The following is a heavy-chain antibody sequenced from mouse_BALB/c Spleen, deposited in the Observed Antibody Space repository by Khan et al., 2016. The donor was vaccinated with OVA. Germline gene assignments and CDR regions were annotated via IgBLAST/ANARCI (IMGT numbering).Heavy chain of an antibody. CDR2: IRYDGNS. CDR1: GYSITSGYF. J-gene: IGHJ3*01. V-gene: IGHV3-6*02. Sequence: EVHLQESGPGLVKPSQSLSLTCSVTGYSITSGYFWNWIRQFPGNKLEWMGYIRYDGNSNYNPSLKNRISITRDTSKNQFFLKLNSVTPEDTATYYCARGGSSGAAWFAYWGQGTLVTVSA. CDR3: ARGGSSGAAWFAY. D-gene: IGHD3-1*01.